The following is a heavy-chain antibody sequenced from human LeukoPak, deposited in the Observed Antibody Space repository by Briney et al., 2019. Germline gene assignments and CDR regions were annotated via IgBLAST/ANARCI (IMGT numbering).Heavy chain of an antibody. J-gene: IGHJ4*02. Sequence: GGSLRLSCAASGFTFSSYSMNRVRQAPGKGLEWVSSISSSSSYIYYADSVKGRFTISRDNAKNSLYLQMNSLRAEDTAVYYCARDHRDYYFDYWGRGTLVTVSS. CDR2: ISSSSSYI. CDR1: GFTFSSYS. V-gene: IGHV3-21*01. CDR3: ARDHRDYYFDY.